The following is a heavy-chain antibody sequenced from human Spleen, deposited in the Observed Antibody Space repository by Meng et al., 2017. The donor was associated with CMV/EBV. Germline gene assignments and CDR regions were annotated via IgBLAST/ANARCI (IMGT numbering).Heavy chain of an antibody. D-gene: IGHD3-22*01. CDR1: ISSGSYC. CDR3: ARDLTESYYYTSSGYFDP. CDR2: ICFSGNT. J-gene: IGHJ5*02. V-gene: IGHV4-39*07. Sequence: ISSGSYCWGWIRQSPAKGLEWLGSICFSGNTYYNPSLKSRVTISVDTSRNQFSLKLNSVTAADTAVYYCARDLTESYYYTSSGYFDPWGQGTLVTVSS.